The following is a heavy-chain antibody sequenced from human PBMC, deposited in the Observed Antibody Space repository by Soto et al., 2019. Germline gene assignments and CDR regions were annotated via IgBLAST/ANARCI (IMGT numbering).Heavy chain of an antibody. Sequence: EVQLLESGGGLVQPGGSLRLSCAASGFTFSSYAMSWVRQAPGKGLEWVSAISGSGGSTYYADSVKGRFTISRDNSKNTLYLQMNSLRAEDTAVYYCAKYAEAARYYYYGMDVWGQGTTVTVSS. D-gene: IGHD6-6*01. CDR3: AKYAEAARYYYYGMDV. CDR2: ISGSGGST. CDR1: GFTFSSYA. J-gene: IGHJ6*02. V-gene: IGHV3-23*01.